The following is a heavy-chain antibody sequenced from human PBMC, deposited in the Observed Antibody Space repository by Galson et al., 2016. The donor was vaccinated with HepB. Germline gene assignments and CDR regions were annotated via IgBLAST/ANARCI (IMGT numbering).Heavy chain of an antibody. V-gene: IGHV4-59*01. J-gene: IGHJ4*02. CDR3: ARGRASDYVRGFSEN. Sequence: SLTCSVSGGSLTSFYWGWIRQPPGKGMEWIGHIYYTGSTTYNPSLKSRVTISLDTSKNQFSLKLNSVTAADAAVYYCARGRASDYVRGFSENWGQGPLVAVTS. CDR1: GGSLTSFY. CDR2: IYYTGST. D-gene: IGHD3-10*01.